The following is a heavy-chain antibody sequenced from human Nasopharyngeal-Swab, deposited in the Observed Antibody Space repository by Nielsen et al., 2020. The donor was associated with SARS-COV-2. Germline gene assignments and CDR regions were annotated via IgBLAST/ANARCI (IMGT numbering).Heavy chain of an antibody. CDR3: ARDLRAGSLWRDLTRYYYYGMDV. D-gene: IGHD2-21*01. Sequence: GESLKISCAASGFTFTDYVMNWVRQAPGKGLEWVSSISTTSDYIYYADSVKGRFTISRDNARNSLYLQMNSLRAEDTAVYYCARDLRAGSLWRDLTRYYYYGMDVWGQGTTVTVSS. CDR1: GFTFTDYV. J-gene: IGHJ6*02. CDR2: ISTTSDYI. V-gene: IGHV3-21*01.